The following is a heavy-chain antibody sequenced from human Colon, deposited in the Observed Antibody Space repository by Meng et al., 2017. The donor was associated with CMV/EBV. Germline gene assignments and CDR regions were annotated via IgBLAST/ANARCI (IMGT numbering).Heavy chain of an antibody. CDR1: GFTFSSYS. CDR3: SRHERFGALFDAFDI. V-gene: IGHV3-21*01. J-gene: IGHJ3*02. CDR2: ISSSSSYI. Sequence: GESLKISCAASGFTFSSYSMNWVRQAPGKGLEWVSSISSSSSYIYYAYSVKGRFTISIDNAKNSLYLQMNSLRAEDTAVYYCSRHERFGALFDAFDIWGQGTMVTVSS. D-gene: IGHD3-10*01.